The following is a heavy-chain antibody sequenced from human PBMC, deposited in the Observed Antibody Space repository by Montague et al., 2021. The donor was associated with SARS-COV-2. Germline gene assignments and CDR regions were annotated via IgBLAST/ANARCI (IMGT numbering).Heavy chain of an antibody. J-gene: IGHJ5*02. CDR1: GGSISSSRYY. CDR3: ARQGDNLLLEYWFDP. Sequence: SETLSLTCTASGGSISSSRYYWGWIRQPPGKGLEWIGSIYYSGSTYFNPSLKSRVTISVDTSKNQFSLKLSSVTAADTAVYYCARQGDNLLLEYWFDPWGQGTLVTVSS. V-gene: IGHV4-39*01. D-gene: IGHD2-21*02. CDR2: IYYSGST.